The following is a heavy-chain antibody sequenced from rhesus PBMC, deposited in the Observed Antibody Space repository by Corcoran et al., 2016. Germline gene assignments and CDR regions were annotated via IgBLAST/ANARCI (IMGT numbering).Heavy chain of an antibody. D-gene: IGHD2-33*01. CDR2: IYGGGGAT. CDR3: WLDQFDV. Sequence: QVQLQESGPGLVKPSETLSLPCAVSGVSISQAYFWSWVRQPPGKGLEWIGDIYGGGGATSYNTSLKNRVTISKDTSKNQLSLKLTSVTAADTAVYYCWLDQFDVWGAGILVTVSS. J-gene: IGHJ5-1*01. V-gene: IGHV4-106*01. CDR1: GVSISQAYF.